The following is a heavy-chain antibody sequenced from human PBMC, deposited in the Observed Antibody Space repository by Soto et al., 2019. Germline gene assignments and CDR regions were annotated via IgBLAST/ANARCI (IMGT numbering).Heavy chain of an antibody. Sequence: SQTLSLTCAISGDIVSTNTAAWNWIRQSPSRGLEWLGRTYYRSKWFNDYAGSVKSRIIIKPDTSKNQFSLQLNSVTPEDTAVYYCAKERSEPGDYFNGFDVWGKGTTVTVX. CDR2: TYYRSKWFN. V-gene: IGHV6-1*01. CDR3: AKERSEPGDYFNGFDV. D-gene: IGHD2-21*01. CDR1: GDIVSTNTAA. J-gene: IGHJ6*04.